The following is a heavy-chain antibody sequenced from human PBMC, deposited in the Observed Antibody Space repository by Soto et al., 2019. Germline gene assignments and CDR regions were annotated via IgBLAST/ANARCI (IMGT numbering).Heavy chain of an antibody. J-gene: IGHJ6*04. D-gene: IGHD1-26*01. CDR2: IGDSGAST. Sequence: EVLLLESGGGLVQPGGSLRLSCEASGFSFSSFAMNWVRQAPGKGLEWVSAIGDSGASTYYADSVKGRFTISRDNSRNTLYLQLNSLRAEDTAVSYCAKGVELDVWGNGTTVTVSS. V-gene: IGHV3-23*01. CDR1: GFSFSSFA. CDR3: AKGVELDV.